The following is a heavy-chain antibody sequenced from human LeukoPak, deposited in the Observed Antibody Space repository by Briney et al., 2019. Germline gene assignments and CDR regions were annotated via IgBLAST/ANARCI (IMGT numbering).Heavy chain of an antibody. CDR2: INPSGGST. J-gene: IGHJ5*02. CDR3: ARIAVAGTPYNWFDP. D-gene: IGHD6-19*01. CDR1: GYTFTSYY. V-gene: IGHV1-46*01. Sequence: ASVKVSCKASGYTFTSYYMHWVRQAPGQGLEWMGIINPSGGSTSYAQKFQGRVTMTGDTSTSTVYMELSSLRSEDTAVYYCARIAVAGTPYNWFDPWGQGTLVTVSS.